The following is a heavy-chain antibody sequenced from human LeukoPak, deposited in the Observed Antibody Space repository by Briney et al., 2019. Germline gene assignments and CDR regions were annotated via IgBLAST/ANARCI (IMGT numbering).Heavy chain of an antibody. Sequence: PGGSLRLSCAASGFTVSSYSMNWVRQAPGKGLEWVSSISSSSSYIYYADSVKGRFTISRDNAKNSLYLQMNSLRAEDTAVYYCARGPFILWFGELLFDYWGQGTLVTVSS. CDR3: ARGPFILWFGELLFDY. CDR2: ISSSSSYI. D-gene: IGHD3-10*01. CDR1: GFTVSSYS. V-gene: IGHV3-21*01. J-gene: IGHJ4*02.